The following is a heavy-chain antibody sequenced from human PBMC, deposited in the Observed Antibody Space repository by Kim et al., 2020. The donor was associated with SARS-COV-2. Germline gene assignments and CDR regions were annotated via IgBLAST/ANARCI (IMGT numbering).Heavy chain of an antibody. V-gene: IGHV3-49*04. Sequence: GGSLRLSCTASGFTFGDYAMNWVRQAPGKGLEWVGFIRSKAYGGTTEYAASVKGRFTISRDDSKSIAYLQMNSLKTEDTAVYYCTRSGTTMTTYYFDYLGQGALVTVSS. CDR1: GFTFGDYA. CDR2: IRSKAYGGTT. J-gene: IGHJ4*02. D-gene: IGHD4-17*01. CDR3: TRSGTTMTTYYFDY.